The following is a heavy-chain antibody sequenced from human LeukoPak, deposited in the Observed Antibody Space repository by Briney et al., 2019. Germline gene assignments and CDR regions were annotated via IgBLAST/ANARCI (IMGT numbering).Heavy chain of an antibody. J-gene: IGHJ4*02. CDR3: ARKRSYCGGDCPNFDY. CDR2: IYFDTT. D-gene: IGHD2-21*02. V-gene: IGHV4-31*03. Sequence: SETLSLTCTVSGGSINSGGYYWSWIRQHPGKGLEWIGYIYFDTTYYNPSLESRVTISVDTSQNQFSLKLSSVTAADTAVYYCARKRSYCGGDCPNFDYWGQGTLVTVSS. CDR1: GGSINSGGYY.